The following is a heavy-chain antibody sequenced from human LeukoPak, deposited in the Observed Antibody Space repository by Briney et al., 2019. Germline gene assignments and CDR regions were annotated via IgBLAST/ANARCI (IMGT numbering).Heavy chain of an antibody. D-gene: IGHD3-16*01. CDR3: ARDLLGGGTFDI. CDR1: GFTVSSNF. V-gene: IGHV3-53*01. J-gene: IGHJ3*02. Sequence: GGSLRLSCAASGFTVSSNFMNWVRQAPGKGLEWVSDYADSVKGRFTISGDNSKNTLYLQMNSLRAEDTAVYYCARDLLGGGTFDIWGQGTMVTVSS.